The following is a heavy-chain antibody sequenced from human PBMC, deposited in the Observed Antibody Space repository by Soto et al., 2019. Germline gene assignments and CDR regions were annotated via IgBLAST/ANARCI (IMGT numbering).Heavy chain of an antibody. CDR1: GGSISSGGYY. V-gene: IGHV4-31*03. Sequence: QVQLQESGPGLVKPSQTLSLTCTVSGGSISSGGYYWSWIRQHPGKGLEWIGYIYYSGSTYYNPSLKSRVTISVDTSKNQFSLKLSSVTAADTAVHYCARCVVEQQLVNYFDYWGQGTLVTVSS. CDR3: ARCVVEQQLVNYFDY. D-gene: IGHD6-13*01. J-gene: IGHJ4*02. CDR2: IYYSGST.